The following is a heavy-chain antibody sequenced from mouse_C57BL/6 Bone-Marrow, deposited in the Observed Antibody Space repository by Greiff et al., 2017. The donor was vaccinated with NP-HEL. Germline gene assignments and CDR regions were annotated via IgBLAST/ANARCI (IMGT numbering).Heavy chain of an antibody. CDR2: IDPSDSYT. CDR3: ARGDGNYPYYFDY. Sequence: QVQLQQPGAELVRPGTSVKLSCKASGYTFTSYWMHWVKQRPGQGLEWIGVIDPSDSYTNYNQKFKGKATLTVDTSSITAYMQLSSLTSEDSAVYYCARGDGNYPYYFDYWGQGTTLTVSS. J-gene: IGHJ2*01. V-gene: IGHV1-59*01. D-gene: IGHD2-1*01. CDR1: GYTFTSYW.